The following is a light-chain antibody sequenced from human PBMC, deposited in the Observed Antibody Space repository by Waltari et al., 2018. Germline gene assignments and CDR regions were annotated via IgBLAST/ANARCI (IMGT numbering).Light chain of an antibody. Sequence: QSVLTQPPSASGTPGQRVTIPCSGSTSNIGANLVYWYPQLPGKAPKLLIYNNNQRPSGVPDRFSDSKSGTSASLAISGLRSEDEAEYYCAVWDERVRGRVFGGGTKLTVL. J-gene: IGLJ3*02. V-gene: IGLV1-47*02. CDR3: AVWDERVRGRV. CDR1: TSNIGANL. CDR2: NNN.